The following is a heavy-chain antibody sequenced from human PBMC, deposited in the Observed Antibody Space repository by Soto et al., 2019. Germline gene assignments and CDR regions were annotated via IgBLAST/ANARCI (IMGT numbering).Heavy chain of an antibody. J-gene: IGHJ5*02. CDR2: VYHTGDT. Sequence: PSETLSLTCGVSGGTVASSHWWSWVRQSPGRGLEWIGNVYHTGDTNFNPSLQSRVTFSVDKSNNQFSLRLTSVTAADTAVYFCAREFVTAGGNNYFDPWGPGTLVTVS. D-gene: IGHD2-21*02. CDR1: GGTVASSHW. CDR3: AREFVTAGGNNYFDP. V-gene: IGHV4-4*02.